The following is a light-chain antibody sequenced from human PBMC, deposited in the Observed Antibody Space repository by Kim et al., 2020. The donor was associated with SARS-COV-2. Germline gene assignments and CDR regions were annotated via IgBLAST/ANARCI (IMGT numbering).Light chain of an antibody. J-gene: IGLJ2*01. Sequence: LGQTVRITCQGDSLRTYYATWYQQKPGQAPIVVIYGKNNRPSGIPDRFSASSSGNTASLTVTGAQAVDEADYYCNSRDNSGDHVVFGGGTKLIVL. CDR1: SLRTYY. V-gene: IGLV3-19*01. CDR2: GKN. CDR3: NSRDNSGDHVV.